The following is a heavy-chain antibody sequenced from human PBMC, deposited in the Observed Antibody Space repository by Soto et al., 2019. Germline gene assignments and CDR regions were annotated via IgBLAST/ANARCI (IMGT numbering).Heavy chain of an antibody. J-gene: IGHJ5*02. D-gene: IGHD3-3*01. CDR2: IYYSGST. CDR1: GGSISSGGYY. V-gene: IGHV4-31*03. CDR3: ARDHHLRFLEWPSVWFDP. Sequence: LSLTCPVSGGSISSGGYYWSWIRQHPGKGLEWIGYIYYSGSTYYNPSLKSRVTISVDTSKNQFSLKLSSVTAADTAVYYCARDHHLRFLEWPSVWFDPWGQGTLVTVSS.